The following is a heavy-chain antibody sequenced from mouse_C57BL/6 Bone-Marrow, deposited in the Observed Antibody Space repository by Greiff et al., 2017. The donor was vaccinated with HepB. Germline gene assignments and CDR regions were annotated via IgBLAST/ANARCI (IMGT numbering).Heavy chain of an antibody. CDR3: ARLPITTVDY. J-gene: IGHJ2*01. Sequence: EVHLVESGPGLVKPSQSLSLTCSVTGYSITSGYYWNWIRQFPGNKLEWMGYISYDGSNNYNPSLKNRISITRDTSKNQFFLKLNSVTTEDTATYYCARLPITTVDYWGQGTTLTVSS. CDR2: ISYDGSN. D-gene: IGHD1-1*01. CDR1: GYSITSGYY. V-gene: IGHV3-6*01.